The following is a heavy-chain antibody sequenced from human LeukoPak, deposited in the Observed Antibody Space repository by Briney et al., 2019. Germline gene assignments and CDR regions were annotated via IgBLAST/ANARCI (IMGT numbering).Heavy chain of an antibody. D-gene: IGHD4-17*01. V-gene: IGHV3-30*02. CDR2: IRYDGSYK. J-gene: IGHJ3*02. CDR3: AKGDDYGSEAFDI. CDR1: GFTFSSYG. Sequence: GGSLRLSCAASGFTFSSYGMHWVRQAPGKGLEWVAFIRYDGSYKYYADSVKGRFTISRDNSKNTLYLQMNSLRAEDTAVYYCAKGDDYGSEAFDIWGQGTMVTVSS.